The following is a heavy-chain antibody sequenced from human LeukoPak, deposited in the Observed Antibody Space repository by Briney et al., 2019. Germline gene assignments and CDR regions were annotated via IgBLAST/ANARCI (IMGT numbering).Heavy chain of an antibody. J-gene: IGHJ1*01. CDR3: AKDISQRCSGGSCYSDVVFQH. D-gene: IGHD2-15*01. V-gene: IGHV3-43D*04. CDR2: ISWDGGST. Sequence: AGGSLRLSCAASGFTFDDYAMHWVRQAPGKDLELVSLISWDGGSTYYADSVKGRFTISRDNSKNPLYLQMNSLRAEDTALYYCAKDISQRCSGGSCYSDVVFQHWGQGTLVTVSS. CDR1: GFTFDDYA.